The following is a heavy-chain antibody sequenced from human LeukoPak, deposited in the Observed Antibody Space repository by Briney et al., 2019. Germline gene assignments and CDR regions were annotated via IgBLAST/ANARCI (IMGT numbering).Heavy chain of an antibody. CDR1: GFTFSSYS. J-gene: IGHJ4*02. Sequence: GGSLRLSCAASGFTFSSYSMNWVRQTPGKGLEWVSAIETDGSATTYVDSVEGRFSISRDNAKNILFLQMNSLRVEDTAVYYCARGGGYRLDYWGQGTLVTVSS. D-gene: IGHD6-25*01. V-gene: IGHV3-74*01. CDR3: ARGGGYRLDY. CDR2: IETDGSAT.